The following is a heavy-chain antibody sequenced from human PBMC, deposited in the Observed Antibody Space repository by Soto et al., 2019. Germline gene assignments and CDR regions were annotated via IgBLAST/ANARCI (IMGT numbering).Heavy chain of an antibody. CDR2: ISTSGATR. CDR3: ARFFGSGFDY. D-gene: IGHD6-19*01. V-gene: IGHV3-48*02. J-gene: IGHJ4*02. CDR1: GFTFSTDS. Sequence: EVQLVESGGGLVQPGGSLRLSCVASGFTFSTDSMNWGRQAPGKGLGWVEHISTSGATRYYADSVKGRFTISRDNAKTSLYLQMDSLRNEDTAVYYCARFFGSGFDYWGQGTLVTVSS.